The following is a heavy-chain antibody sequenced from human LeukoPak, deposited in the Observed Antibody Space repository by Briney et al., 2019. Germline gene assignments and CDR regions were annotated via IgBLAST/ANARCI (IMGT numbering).Heavy chain of an antibody. CDR3: ARGRRDVFDI. CDR1: GYTFSGYY. J-gene: IGHJ3*02. Sequence: GASVKVSCKASGYTFSGYYMHWVRQAPGQGLEWMGWMNPNSGNTGYAQNFLGRTTITRDTSTSMAYMELSSLRSEDTAVYYCARGRRDVFDIWGQGTTVTVS. CDR2: MNPNSGNT. V-gene: IGHV1-8*03.